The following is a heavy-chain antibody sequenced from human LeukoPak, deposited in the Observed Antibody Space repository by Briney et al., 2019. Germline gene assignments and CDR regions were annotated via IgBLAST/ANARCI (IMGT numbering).Heavy chain of an antibody. Sequence: ASVKVSCKVSGYTLTELSMHWVRQAPGKGLEWMGGFDPEDGETIYAQKFQGRVTMTEDTSTDTAYMELSSLRSEDTAVYYCATSRSYYYDSSGYYPDFDYWGQGTLVTVSS. CDR1: GYTLTELS. J-gene: IGHJ4*02. CDR3: ATSRSYYYDSSGYYPDFDY. V-gene: IGHV1-24*01. D-gene: IGHD3-22*01. CDR2: FDPEDGET.